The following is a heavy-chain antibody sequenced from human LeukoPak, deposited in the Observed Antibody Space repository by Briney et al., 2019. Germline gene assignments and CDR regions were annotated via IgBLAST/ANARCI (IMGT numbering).Heavy chain of an antibody. J-gene: IGHJ4*02. CDR1: GFTFSSYA. V-gene: IGHV3-23*01. CDR3: AKASPYYDFWSGYSNYFDY. Sequence: GGSLRLSCAASGFTFSSYAMSWVRQDPGKGLEWVSAISGSGGSTYYADSVKGRFTISRDNSKNTLYLQMNSLRAEDTAVYYCAKASPYYDFWSGYSNYFDYWGQGTLVTVSS. D-gene: IGHD3-3*01. CDR2: ISGSGGST.